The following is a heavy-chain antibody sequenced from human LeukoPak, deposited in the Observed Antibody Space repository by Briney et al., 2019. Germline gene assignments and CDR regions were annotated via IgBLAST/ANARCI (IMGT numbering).Heavy chain of an antibody. J-gene: IGHJ4*02. CDR2: INSDGSWT. V-gene: IGHV3-74*01. CDR1: GNYW. Sequence: GGSLRLSCAASGNYWMHWVRQAPGKGLVWVSHINSDGSWTGCADSVKGRFTISKDNAKNTVYLQMNNLRAEDTAVYYCVSFYETYWGRGTLVTVSS. CDR3: VSFYETY. D-gene: IGHD2-2*01.